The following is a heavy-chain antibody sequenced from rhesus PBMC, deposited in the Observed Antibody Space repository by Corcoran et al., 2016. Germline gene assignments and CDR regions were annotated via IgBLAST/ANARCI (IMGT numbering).Heavy chain of an antibody. CDR1: VYIFTSYY. CDR2: NNPSNGNT. D-gene: IGHD6-25*01. V-gene: IGHV1S9*01. J-gene: IGHJ4*01. Sequence: QVQLVQSGAEVKKPGASVKLSCKASVYIFTSYYRNWVRRALVQVIEWMERNNPSNGNTGYAQKVQSRATMTMDTSTRTAFMELGSRRAEDTAVYYCTRRGRYSGSLVDYWGQGVLVTVSS. CDR3: TRRGRYSGSLVDY.